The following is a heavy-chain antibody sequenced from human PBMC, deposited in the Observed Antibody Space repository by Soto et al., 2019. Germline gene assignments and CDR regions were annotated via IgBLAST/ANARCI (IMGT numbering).Heavy chain of an antibody. CDR1: GFTFSDYY. CDR2: ITISGSSI. V-gene: IGHV3-11*01. CDR3: ARDAISSSYSLTYMDV. J-gene: IGHJ6*03. Sequence: GGSLRPSCAASGFTFSDYYMHWIRQAPGKGLEWVSFITISGSSIHYADSVKGRFTISRDNAKNSLYLQMNSLRAEDTAVYYCARDAISSSYSLTYMDVWGKGTTVTVSS. D-gene: IGHD3-10*01.